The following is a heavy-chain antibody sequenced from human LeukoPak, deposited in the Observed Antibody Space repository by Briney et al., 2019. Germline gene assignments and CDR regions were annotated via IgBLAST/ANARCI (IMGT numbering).Heavy chain of an antibody. V-gene: IGHV4-59*01. CDR2: IYYSGST. CDR1: GGSISSYY. CDR3: ARDRSRGSYLYYMDV. J-gene: IGHJ6*03. Sequence: PSDTLSLTCTVSGGSISSYYWSWIRQPPGKGREGIGYIYYSGSTNYNPSLKSRVTISVDTSKNQFSLKLSSVTAADTAVYYCARDRSRGSYLYYMDVWGKGTTVTVSS. D-gene: IGHD1-26*01.